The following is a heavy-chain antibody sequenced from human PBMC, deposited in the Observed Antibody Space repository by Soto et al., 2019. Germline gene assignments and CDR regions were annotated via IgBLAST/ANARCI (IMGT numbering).Heavy chain of an antibody. V-gene: IGHV7-4-1*02. CDR2: INTNTGNP. CDR1: GYTFTSYA. D-gene: IGHD1-7*01. J-gene: IGHJ5*02. Sequence: ASVKVSCKASGYTFTSYAMNWVRQAPGQGLEWMGWINTNTGNPTYAQGFTGRFVFSLDTSVSTAYLQISSLKAEDTAVYYCARVRMGITGTTGFASWFDPWGQGTLVTVSS. CDR3: ARVRMGITGTTGFASWFDP.